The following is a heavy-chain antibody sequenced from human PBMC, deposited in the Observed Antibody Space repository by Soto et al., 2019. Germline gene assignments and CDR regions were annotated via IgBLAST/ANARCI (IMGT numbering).Heavy chain of an antibody. J-gene: IGHJ6*02. CDR2: ISAYNGNT. V-gene: IGHV1-18*01. D-gene: IGHD6-19*01. CDR1: GYTFTSYG. CDR3: ARDRGSGWYNWVYYYYGMDV. Sequence: QVQLVQSGAEVKKPGASVKVSCKASGYTFTSYGISWVRQAPGQGLEWMGWISAYNGNTNYAQKLQGRVTMTTDTSTSTAYMELRSLRSDDTAGYYCARDRGSGWYNWVYYYYGMDVWGQGTTVTVSS.